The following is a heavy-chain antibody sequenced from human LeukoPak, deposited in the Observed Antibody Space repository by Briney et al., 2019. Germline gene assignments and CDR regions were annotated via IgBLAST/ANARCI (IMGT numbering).Heavy chain of an antibody. CDR1: GYTFTGYY. CDR2: INPNSGGT. Sequence: GASVKVSCKASGYTFTGYYVHWVRQAPGQGLEWMGWINPNSGGTNYAQKFQGRVTMTRDTSISTAYMELSRLRSDDTAVYYCAREAIRQQLVLGDYWGQGTLVTVSS. J-gene: IGHJ4*02. V-gene: IGHV1-2*02. CDR3: AREAIRQQLVLGDY. D-gene: IGHD6-13*01.